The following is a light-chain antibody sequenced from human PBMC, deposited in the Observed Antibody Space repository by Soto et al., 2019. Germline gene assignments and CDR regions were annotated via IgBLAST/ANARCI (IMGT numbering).Light chain of an antibody. V-gene: IGLV1-44*01. CDR2: SNN. Sequence: QLVLTQPPSASGTPGQRVTISCSGSSSNIGSNTVNWYQQLPGTAPKLLIYSNNQRPSGVPDRFSGSKSGTSASLAISGPQSEDEADYYCAAWDDSLNDVVFGGGTKLTVL. CDR3: AAWDDSLNDVV. CDR1: SSNIGSNT. J-gene: IGLJ2*01.